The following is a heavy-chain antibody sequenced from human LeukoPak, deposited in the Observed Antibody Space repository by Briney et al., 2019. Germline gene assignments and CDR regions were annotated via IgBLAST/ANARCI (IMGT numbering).Heavy chain of an antibody. D-gene: IGHD5-24*01. J-gene: IGHJ3*02. V-gene: IGHV4-59*08. CDR2: IYYSGST. CDR1: GGSISSYY. CDR3: ARVRRDGYNYYAFDI. Sequence: SETLSLTCTVSGGSISSYYWSWIRQPPGKGLEWIGYIYYSGSTNYNPSLKSRVTISVDTSKNQFSLRLSSVTAADTAVYYCARVRRDGYNYYAFDIWGQGTMVTVS.